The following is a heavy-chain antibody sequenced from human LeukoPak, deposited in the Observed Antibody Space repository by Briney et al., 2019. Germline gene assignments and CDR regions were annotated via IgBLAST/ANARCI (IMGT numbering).Heavy chain of an antibody. CDR2: INPNSGGT. D-gene: IGHD6-19*01. CDR1: GYTFTGYY. Sequence: ASVKVSCKASGYTFTGYYMHWVRQAPGQGLEWMGWINPNSGGTNYAQKFQGWVTMTRDTSISTAYMELSRLRSDDTAVYYCARAHLSSGWKYDAFDIWGQGTMVTVSS. CDR3: ARAHLSSGWKYDAFDI. J-gene: IGHJ3*02. V-gene: IGHV1-2*04.